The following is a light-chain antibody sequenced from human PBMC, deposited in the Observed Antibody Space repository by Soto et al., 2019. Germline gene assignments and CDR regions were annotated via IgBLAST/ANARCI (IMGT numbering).Light chain of an antibody. CDR3: VQTIRWPLR. CDR1: QSLVHSDGNTY. CDR2: KVS. J-gene: IGKJ1*01. V-gene: IGKV2-30*02. Sequence: DVVMTQSPLSLPVTLGQPASISCRSSQSLVHSDGNTYLNWFQQRPGQYPRRLIYKVSNRDDGVQDRFIGSGSGTDFTLKISMVEAEDVCFYYCVQTIRWPLRFGQGTKVEIK.